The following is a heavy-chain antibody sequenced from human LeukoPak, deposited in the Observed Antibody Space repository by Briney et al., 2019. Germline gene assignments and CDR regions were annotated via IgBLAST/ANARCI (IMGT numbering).Heavy chain of an antibody. CDR3: ASQAAAGTRTGAFDI. D-gene: IGHD6-13*01. J-gene: IGHJ3*02. CDR2: IYYSGST. V-gene: IGHV4-59*08. Sequence: PSETLSLTCTVSGGSISSYYWSWIRQPPGKGLEWIGYIYYSGSTNYNPSLKSRVTISVDTSKNQFSLKLSSVTAADTAVYYCASQAAAGTRTGAFDIWGQGTMVTVSS. CDR1: GGSISSYY.